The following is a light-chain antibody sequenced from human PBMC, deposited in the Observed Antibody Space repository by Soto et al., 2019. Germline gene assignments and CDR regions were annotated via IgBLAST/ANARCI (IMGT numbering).Light chain of an antibody. CDR3: QQYGSSPRFT. Sequence: EIVLTQSPGTLSLSPGERATLSCRASQSVSSSYLAWYQQKPGQAPRLLIYDASSRATGIPDRFSGSGSGTDFTLTISRLEPEDVAVYYCQQYGSSPRFTFGPGTKVDIK. CDR1: QSVSSSY. J-gene: IGKJ3*01. CDR2: DAS. V-gene: IGKV3-20*01.